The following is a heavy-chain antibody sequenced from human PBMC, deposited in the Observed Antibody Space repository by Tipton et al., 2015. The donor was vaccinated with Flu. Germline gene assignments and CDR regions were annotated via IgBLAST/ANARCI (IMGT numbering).Heavy chain of an antibody. D-gene: IGHD2-21*01. CDR1: GTSINTHY. J-gene: IGHJ5*02. V-gene: IGHV4-59*11. Sequence: LRLSCAVSGTSINTHYWTWIRQSPGKGLEWIGYIYYSGSTNYNPSLKSRVTISVDTSKNQFSLKLSSVTAADTAMYYCTREGGDWRFDPWGQGTLVTVSS. CDR2: IYYSGST. CDR3: TREGGDWRFDP.